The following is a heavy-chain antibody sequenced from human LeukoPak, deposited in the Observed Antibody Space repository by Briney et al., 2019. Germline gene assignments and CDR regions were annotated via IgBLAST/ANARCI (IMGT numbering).Heavy chain of an antibody. CDR1: GFPFSRYW. Sequence: GGSLRLSCAASGFPFSRYWMTWVHQAPGKGLEWVANIKYDGSEKFYVGSVRGRFTISRDNTNNSLHLQMNSLRAEDTAIYYCVKDPTYDSGSPLGYGGQGTLVAVSS. D-gene: IGHD3-10*01. J-gene: IGHJ4*02. CDR3: VKDPTYDSGSPLGY. V-gene: IGHV3-7*01. CDR2: IKYDGSEK.